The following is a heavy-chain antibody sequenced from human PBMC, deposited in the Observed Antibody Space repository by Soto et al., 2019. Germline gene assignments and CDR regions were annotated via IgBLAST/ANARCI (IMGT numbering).Heavy chain of an antibody. J-gene: IGHJ6*02. D-gene: IGHD2-2*01. CDR3: ARGRYCSSTSCYASFYYGMDV. Sequence: ASVKVSCKASGYTFTSYDINWVRQATGQGLEWMGWMNPNSGNTGYAQKFQGRVTMTRNTSISTAYMELSSLRSEDTAVYYCARGRYCSSTSCYASFYYGMDVWGQGTTVTVSS. V-gene: IGHV1-8*01. CDR1: GYTFTSYD. CDR2: MNPNSGNT.